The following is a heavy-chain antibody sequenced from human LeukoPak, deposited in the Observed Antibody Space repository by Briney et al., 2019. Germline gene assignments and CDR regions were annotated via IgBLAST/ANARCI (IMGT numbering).Heavy chain of an antibody. V-gene: IGHV4-61*01. CDR3: ARGTCSNGVCYRYGEGFHY. CDR2: IYYSGST. Sequence: SETLSLTCTVSGGSVSSGSYYWSWIRQPPGKGLEWIGYIYYSGSTNYNPSLKSRVTISVDTSKNEFSLKLSSVTAADTAVYYCARGTCSNGVCYRYGEGFHYWGQGTLVTVSS. J-gene: IGHJ4*02. D-gene: IGHD2-8*01. CDR1: GGSVSSGSYY.